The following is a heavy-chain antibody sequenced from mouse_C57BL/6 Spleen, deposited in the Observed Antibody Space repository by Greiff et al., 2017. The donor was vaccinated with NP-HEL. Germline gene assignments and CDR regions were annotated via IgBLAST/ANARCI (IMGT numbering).Heavy chain of an antibody. J-gene: IGHJ2*01. D-gene: IGHD2-1*01. CDR1: GYTFTSYT. V-gene: IGHV1-4*01. CDR3: ARLRDYGNILFDY. CDR2: INPSSGYT. Sequence: QVQLQQSGAELARPGASVKMTCKASGYTFTSYTMHWVKQRPGQGLEWIGYINPSSGYTKYNQKFKDKATLTADKSSSTAYMQLSSLTSEDSAVYYCARLRDYGNILFDYWGQGTTLTVSS.